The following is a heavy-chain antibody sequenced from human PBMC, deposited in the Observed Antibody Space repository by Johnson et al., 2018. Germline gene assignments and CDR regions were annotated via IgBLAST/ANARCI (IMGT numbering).Heavy chain of an antibody. V-gene: IGHV3-30-3*01. CDR2: ISYDGSNK. J-gene: IGHJ6*03. Sequence: QVQLVQSGGGVVQPGRSLRLSCAASGFTFSSYAMHWVRQAPGKGLEWVAVISYDGSNKYYADSVKGRFTISRDNSKNTLYLQMNSLRAEDTAGYYCARDKVAGGSYYYYYYMDVWGKGTTVTVSS. D-gene: IGHD6-19*01. CDR3: ARDKVAGGSYYYYYYMDV. CDR1: GFTFSSYA.